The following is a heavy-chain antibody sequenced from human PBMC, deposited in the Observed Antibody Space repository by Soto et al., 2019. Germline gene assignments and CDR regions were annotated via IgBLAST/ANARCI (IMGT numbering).Heavy chain of an antibody. J-gene: IGHJ6*02. CDR2: IHYSGST. V-gene: IGHV4-59*12. Sequence: SETLSLTCTVPGGSIYSYFWSWIRQPPGKGLEWIGYIHYSGSTNYNPSLKSRVTISVDTSKNQFSLKLSSVTAADTAVYYCARATGYSSSWYGGDYCGMDVWGQVTTVT. CDR3: ARATGYSSSWYGGDYCGMDV. D-gene: IGHD6-13*01. CDR1: GGSIYSYF.